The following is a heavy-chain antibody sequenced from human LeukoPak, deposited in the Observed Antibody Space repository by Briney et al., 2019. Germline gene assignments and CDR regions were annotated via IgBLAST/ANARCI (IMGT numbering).Heavy chain of an antibody. V-gene: IGHV4-34*01. J-gene: IGHJ4*02. D-gene: IGHD2-2*02. CDR1: GGSFSGYY. CDR3: ARGIVVVPAAISLSRPGARFDY. CDR2: INHSGST. Sequence: SETLSLTRAVYGGSFSGYYWSWIRQSPGKGREWIGEINHSGSTNYNPSLTSRVTISVDTSKNQFSLKLSSVTAADTAVYYCARGIVVVPAAISLSRPGARFDYWGQGTLVTVSS.